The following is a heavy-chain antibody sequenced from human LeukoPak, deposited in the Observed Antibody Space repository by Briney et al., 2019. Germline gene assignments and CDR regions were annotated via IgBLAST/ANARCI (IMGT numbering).Heavy chain of an antibody. CDR2: INHSGST. V-gene: IGHV4-34*01. CDR1: GVSFSGYY. CDR3: ARGSLTYGYSSSWYLTGNWFDP. D-gene: IGHD6-13*01. J-gene: IGHJ5*02. Sequence: PSETLSLTCAVYGVSFSGYYWSWIRQPPGKGLEWIGEINHSGSTNYNPSLKSRVTISVDTSKNQFSLKLSSVTAADTAVYYCARGSLTYGYSSSWYLTGNWFDPWGQGTLVTVSS.